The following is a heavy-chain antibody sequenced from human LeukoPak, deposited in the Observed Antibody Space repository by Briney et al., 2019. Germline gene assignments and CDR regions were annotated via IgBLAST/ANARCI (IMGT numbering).Heavy chain of an antibody. J-gene: IGHJ4*02. Sequence: SETLSLTCTVSGGSISSSSYYWGWIRQPPGKGLEWIGSIYYSGSTYYNPSLKSRVTISVDTSKNQFSLKLSSVTAADTAVNYCARQLGTTSSYFDYWGQGTLVTVSS. CDR1: GGSISSSSYY. CDR3: ARQLGTTSSYFDY. V-gene: IGHV4-39*01. D-gene: IGHD1-7*01. CDR2: IYYSGST.